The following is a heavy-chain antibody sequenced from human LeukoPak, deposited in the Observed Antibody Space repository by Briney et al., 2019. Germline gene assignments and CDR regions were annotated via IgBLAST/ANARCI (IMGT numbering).Heavy chain of an antibody. CDR2: ISNSGST. J-gene: IGHJ4*02. D-gene: IGHD6-19*01. CDR3: ARSSRVTVAGFFDF. V-gene: IGHV4-59*01. Sequence: SETLSLTCTVSGGSISSYYGSWIRQPPGKGLECMGYISNSGSTKYNPSLKSRVTISVDTSKSQFSLKLNSVTAADTAVYYCARSSRVTVAGFFDFWGQGTLVTVSS. CDR1: GGSISSYY.